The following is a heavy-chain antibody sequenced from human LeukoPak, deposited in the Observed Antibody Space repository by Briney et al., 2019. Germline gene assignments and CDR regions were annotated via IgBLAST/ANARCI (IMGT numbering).Heavy chain of an antibody. Sequence: SETLSLTCTVSGGSISSGGYYWSWIRQHPGKGLEWIAYIYYTGSTYYNPSLKSRLTISVDRSKNQFSLRLSSMTAADTAVYYCARAPPRGSSWYFDYWGQGTLVTVSS. CDR1: GGSISSGGYY. D-gene: IGHD6-13*01. V-gene: IGHV4-31*03. CDR3: ARAPPRGSSWYFDY. CDR2: IYYTGST. J-gene: IGHJ4*02.